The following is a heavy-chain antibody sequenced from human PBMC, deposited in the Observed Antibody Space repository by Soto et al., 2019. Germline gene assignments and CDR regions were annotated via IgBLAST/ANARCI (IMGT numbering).Heavy chain of an antibody. D-gene: IGHD3-16*01. CDR2: INHSGST. CDR1: GGSFSGYY. CDR3: ARDWASHGMDV. Sequence: ETLSLTCAVYGGSFSGYYWSWIRQPPGKGLEWIGEINHSGSTNYNPSLKSRLTISVDTSKNQLSLRVRSVTAADTAVYYCARDWASHGMDVWGQGTTVTVSS. V-gene: IGHV4-34*01. J-gene: IGHJ6*02.